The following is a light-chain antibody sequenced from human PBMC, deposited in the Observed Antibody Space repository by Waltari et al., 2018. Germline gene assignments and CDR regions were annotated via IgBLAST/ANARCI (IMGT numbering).Light chain of an antibody. J-gene: IGKJ4*01. CDR1: QSVFYTSNNNNY. V-gene: IGKV4-1*01. CDR2: CAS. CDR3: QQYYNTPLT. Sequence: DIAMTQSPDSLAASLRRTPPINSKSSQSVFYTSNNNNYLAWYQQKPGQPPKLLLYCASTRESGVPDRFSGSGSGTDFTLTISSLQAEDVAVYYCQQYYNTPLTFGGGTRVEIK.